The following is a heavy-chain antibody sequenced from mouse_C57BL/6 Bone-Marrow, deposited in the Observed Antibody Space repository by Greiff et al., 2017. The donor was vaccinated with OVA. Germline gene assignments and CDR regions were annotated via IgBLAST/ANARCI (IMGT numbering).Heavy chain of an antibody. V-gene: IGHV1-55*01. D-gene: IGHD1-1*01. J-gene: IGHJ4*01. CDR2: IYPGSGRT. Sequence: QVQLQQPGAELVKPGASVKLSCKASGYTFTSYWITWVKQRPGQGLEWIGDIYPGSGRTNYNEKFKSKATLTVDTSSSTAYMQLSSLTSEYSTVYYGARAVIATVDRDFAMDYWGQGTSVTVSS. CDR3: ARAVIATVDRDFAMDY. CDR1: GYTFTSYW.